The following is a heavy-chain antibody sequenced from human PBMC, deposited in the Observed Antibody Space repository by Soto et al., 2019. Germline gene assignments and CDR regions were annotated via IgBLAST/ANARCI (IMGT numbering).Heavy chain of an antibody. CDR3: AKGLDIVLVPGAIGPYYYYGVDV. Sequence: QVQLVESGGGVVQPGRSLRLSCAASGFTFSSYGMNWVRQAPGKGLEWVALISYDGITKYYADSVKGRFTISTDKSKNTQYLQMNSLRPEDTAVYYCAKGLDIVLVPGAIGPYYYYGVDVWGQGTTVTVSS. CDR2: ISYDGITK. D-gene: IGHD2-2*03. CDR1: GFTFSSYG. V-gene: IGHV3-30*18. J-gene: IGHJ6*02.